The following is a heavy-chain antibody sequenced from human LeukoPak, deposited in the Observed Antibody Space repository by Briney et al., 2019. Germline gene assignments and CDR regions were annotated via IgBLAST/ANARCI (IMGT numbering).Heavy chain of an antibody. D-gene: IGHD3-10*01. CDR2: ISGSGVST. CDR1: GFTFNSYA. V-gene: IGHV3-23*01. Sequence: TGGSLRLSCAASGFTFNSYATSWVRQAPGKGREWVSSISGSGVSTNYADSVKGRFTISRDNSKNTLYLQMNSLRAEDTAVYYCAKGRFGELFWGQGTQVTVSS. CDR3: AKGRFGELF. J-gene: IGHJ4*02.